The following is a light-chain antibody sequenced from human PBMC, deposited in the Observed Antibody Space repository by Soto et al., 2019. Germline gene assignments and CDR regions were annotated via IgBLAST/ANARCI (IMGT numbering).Light chain of an antibody. V-gene: IGKV1-5*03. CDR1: QSISSW. CDR3: QQYNSFSWT. CDR2: KAS. J-gene: IGKJ1*01. Sequence: DIQLTQSPSTLSASVGDGVAIXCRASQSISSWLAWYQQEPGKAPKLLIYKASSLESGVPSRFSGSGSGTEFTLTISSLQPGDFATYYCQQYNSFSWTFGQGTKVDNK.